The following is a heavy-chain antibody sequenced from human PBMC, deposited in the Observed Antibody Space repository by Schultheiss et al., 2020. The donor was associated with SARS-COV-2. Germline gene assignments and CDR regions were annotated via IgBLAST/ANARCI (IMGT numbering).Heavy chain of an antibody. V-gene: IGHV3-74*01. J-gene: IGHJ3*02. CDR3: AKAEVYSYGYLDAFDI. CDR2: INSDGSST. D-gene: IGHD5-18*01. CDR1: GFTFSSYS. Sequence: GGSLRLSCAASGFTFSSYSMNWVRQAPGKGLEWVSRINSDGSSTSYADSVKGRFTISRDNAKNSLYLQMNSLRAEDTALYYCAKAEVYSYGYLDAFDIWGQGTMVTVSS.